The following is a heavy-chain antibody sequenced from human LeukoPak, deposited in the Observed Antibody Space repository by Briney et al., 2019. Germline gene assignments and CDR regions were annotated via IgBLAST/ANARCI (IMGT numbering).Heavy chain of an antibody. CDR1: GFTFSSYS. V-gene: IGHV3-21*04. D-gene: IGHD4-17*01. CDR2: ISSSSSYI. CDR3: ARADTVTGLGY. J-gene: IGHJ4*02. Sequence: GGSLRLSCAASGFTFSSYSMNWVRQAPGKGLEWVSSISSSSSYIYYADSVKGRFTIYRDNAKNSLYLKMNSQRAEDTAVYYCARADTVTGLGYWGQGTLVTVSS.